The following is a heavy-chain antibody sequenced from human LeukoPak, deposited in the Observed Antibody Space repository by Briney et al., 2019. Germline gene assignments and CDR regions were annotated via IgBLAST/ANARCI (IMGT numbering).Heavy chain of an antibody. CDR2: INPSGGST. Sequence: ASVKVSCKASGYTFTSYYMHWVRQAPGQGLEWMGIINPSGGSTSYAQKFQGRVTMTRDTPTSTVYMELSSLRSEDTAVYYCARDSPRSGPSYYFDYWGQGTLVTVSS. V-gene: IGHV1-46*01. CDR1: GYTFTSYY. J-gene: IGHJ4*02. CDR3: ARDSPRSGPSYYFDY. D-gene: IGHD2-15*01.